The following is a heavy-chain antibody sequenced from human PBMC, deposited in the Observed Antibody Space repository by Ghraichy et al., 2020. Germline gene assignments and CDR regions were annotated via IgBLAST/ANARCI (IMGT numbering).Heavy chain of an antibody. D-gene: IGHD6-19*01. J-gene: IGHJ5*02. V-gene: IGHV4-59*01. CDR2: IYYSGST. CDR1: GGSISSYY. Sequence: SETLSLTCSVSGGSISSYYWSWVRQPPGKGLEWVGSIYYSGSTNYNPSLKSRVTISVDTSKNQFSLKLNSVTSADTAVYYCARGGGSGWYGWFDPWGQGTLVTVSS. CDR3: ARGGGSGWYGWFDP.